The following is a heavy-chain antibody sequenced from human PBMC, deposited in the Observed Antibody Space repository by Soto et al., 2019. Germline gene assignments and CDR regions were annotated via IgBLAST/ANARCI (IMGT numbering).Heavy chain of an antibody. D-gene: IGHD3-22*01. Sequence: QQQLVESGGAVVQPGRSLRLSCAASGFSFSHYAMHWVRQPPGKGLEWVALISYDGDNQYFTDSVTGRFTISRDNSKTTVYLEMNSLRLDDTATYYCVSPHSDSSNAFDLWGQGTLVTVSS. J-gene: IGHJ5*02. CDR3: VSPHSDSSNAFDL. CDR2: ISYDGDNQ. CDR1: GFSFSHYA. V-gene: IGHV3-30-3*01.